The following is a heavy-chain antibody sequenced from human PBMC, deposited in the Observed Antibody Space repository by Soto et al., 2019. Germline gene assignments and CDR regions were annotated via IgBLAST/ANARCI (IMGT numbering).Heavy chain of an antibody. CDR1: GFTFTNYV. CDR3: AKWGNDWGYYYYGMNV. D-gene: IGHD7-27*01. Sequence: VQLVESGGGVVQPGRSLRLSCAASGFTFTNYVMHWVRQAPGKGLEWVSAISDSGDTSYYADSVKGRFTISRDNSKNTLYLHMSSLRAEDTAVYYCAKWGNDWGYYYYGMNVWGQGTTVTVSS. CDR2: ISDSGDTS. J-gene: IGHJ6*02. V-gene: IGHV3-23*04.